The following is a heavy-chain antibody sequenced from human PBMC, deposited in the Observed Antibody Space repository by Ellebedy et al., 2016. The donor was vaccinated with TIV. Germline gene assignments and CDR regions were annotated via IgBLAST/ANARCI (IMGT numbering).Heavy chain of an antibody. Sequence: MPGGSLRLSCTVSGGSISTYYWSWIRQPPGKGLEWIGYIYYSGSTQYNPSLKSRVTMSVDTSKKQFSLNLSSVTAADTAVYYCATSYDSSGYYDDDAFDIWGQGTMVTVSS. D-gene: IGHD3-22*01. CDR2: IYYSGST. J-gene: IGHJ3*02. CDR1: GGSISTYY. CDR3: ATSYDSSGYYDDDAFDI. V-gene: IGHV4-59*01.